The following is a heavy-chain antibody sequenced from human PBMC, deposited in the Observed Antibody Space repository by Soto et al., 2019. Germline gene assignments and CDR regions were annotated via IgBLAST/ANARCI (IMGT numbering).Heavy chain of an antibody. CDR2: IWYDGSNK. V-gene: IGHV3-33*01. CDR1: GFTFSSYG. J-gene: IGHJ6*02. D-gene: IGHD6-19*01. CDR3: ARDADASGWYHYGFDV. Sequence: GGSLRLSCAASGFTFSSYGMHWVRQAPGKGLVWVAVIWYDGSNKYYVDSVKGRFFISRDNAKNSLYLQLNSLRAEDTAVYYCARDADASGWYHYGFDVWGQGTLVTVSS.